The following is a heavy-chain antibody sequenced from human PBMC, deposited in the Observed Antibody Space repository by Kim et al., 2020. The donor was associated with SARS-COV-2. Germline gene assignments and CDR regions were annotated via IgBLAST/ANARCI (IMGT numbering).Heavy chain of an antibody. Sequence: GGSLRLSCTASGFTFGDHAMSWFRQAPGKGLEWVGFIRSKAYGGTTEYAASVKGRFTISRDDSKSIAYLQMNSLKTEDTAVYYCTRGYGDYFLRVDYWGQKTLVTVSS. CDR2: IRSKAYGGTT. J-gene: IGHJ4*02. CDR3: TRGYGDYFLRVDY. V-gene: IGHV3-49*03. CDR1: GFTFGDHA. D-gene: IGHD4-17*01.